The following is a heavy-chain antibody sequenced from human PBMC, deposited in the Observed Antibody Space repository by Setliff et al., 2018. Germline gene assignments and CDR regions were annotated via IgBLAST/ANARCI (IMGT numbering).Heavy chain of an antibody. J-gene: IGHJ4*02. CDR3: SRLVRYCTATSCQRLSGGEF. D-gene: IGHD2-2*01. Sequence: ASVKVSCKASGYTFTNYYIHWVRQTPGQGLEWMGIINPSGGRLSYAEKFQDRVTMTRDTSTNTVYMDLSSLTFDDTAVYFCSRLVRYCTATSCQRLSGGEFWGQGTLVTVSS. CDR1: GYTFTNYY. V-gene: IGHV1-46*01. CDR2: INPSGGRL.